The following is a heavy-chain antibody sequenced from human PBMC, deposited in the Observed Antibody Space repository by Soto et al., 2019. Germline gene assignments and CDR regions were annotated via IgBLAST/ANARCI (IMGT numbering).Heavy chain of an antibody. Sequence: QVQLQQWGAGLLKPSETLSLTCAVYGGSFSGYYWCWIRQPPGKGLEWIGEINHSGSTNSNPSLKSRVTISLATSKNQFSLKLSSATAADTAMYYCARRAGYSTSGWGQGTLVTVSS. D-gene: IGHD6-13*01. V-gene: IGHV4-34*01. CDR3: ARRAGYSTSG. CDR1: GGSFSGYY. J-gene: IGHJ4*02. CDR2: INHSGST.